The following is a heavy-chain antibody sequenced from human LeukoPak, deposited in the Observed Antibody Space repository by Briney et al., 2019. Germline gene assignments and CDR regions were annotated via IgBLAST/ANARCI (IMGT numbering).Heavy chain of an antibody. J-gene: IGHJ4*02. CDR1: GFTFSSYG. Sequence: PGGSLRLSCAASGFTFSSYGMHWVRQAPGKGLEWVAVISYDGSNKYCADSVKGRFTISRDNSKNTLYLQMNSLRAEDTAVYYCANTLGCSGGSCYSRVDYWGQGTLVTVSS. CDR2: ISYDGSNK. CDR3: ANTLGCSGGSCYSRVDY. V-gene: IGHV3-30*18. D-gene: IGHD2-15*01.